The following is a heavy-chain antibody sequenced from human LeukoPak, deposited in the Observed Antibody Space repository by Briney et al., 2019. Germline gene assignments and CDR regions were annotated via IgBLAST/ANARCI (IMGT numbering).Heavy chain of an antibody. J-gene: IGHJ4*02. Sequence: SETLSLTCTVSGGSISSGDYYWSWIRQPPGKGLEWIGYIYYSGSIYYNPSLKSRVTISADTSKNQFSLKLSSVTAADTAVYYCARGGRGLRLGELSHFDYWGQGTLVTVPS. CDR3: ARGGRGLRLGELSHFDY. V-gene: IGHV4-30-4*01. CDR2: IYYSGSI. CDR1: GGSISSGDYY. D-gene: IGHD3-16*02.